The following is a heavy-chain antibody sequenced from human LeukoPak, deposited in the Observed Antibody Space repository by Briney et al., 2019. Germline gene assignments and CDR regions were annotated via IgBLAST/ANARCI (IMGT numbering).Heavy chain of an antibody. D-gene: IGHD2-2*01. CDR2: IYPGDSDT. J-gene: IGHJ2*01. V-gene: IGHV5-51*01. Sequence: GESLKISCKGSGYSFTSYWIGWVRQMPGKGLEWMGIIYPGDSDTGYSPSFQGQVTISADKSISTAYLQWSSLKASDTAMYYCARLSVGGSTSHIGVGFWYFDLWGRGTLVTVSS. CDR3: ARLSVGGSTSHIGVGFWYFDL. CDR1: GYSFTSYW.